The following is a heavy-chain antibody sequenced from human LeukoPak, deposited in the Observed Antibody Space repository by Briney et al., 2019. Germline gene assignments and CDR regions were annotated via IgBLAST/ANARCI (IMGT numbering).Heavy chain of an antibody. CDR2: INPNSGGT. CDR3: ARVPERLSGIDI. J-gene: IGHJ3*02. CDR1: GYTFTGYY. Sequence: ASVTVSFKASGYTFTGYYMHWVRQAPGQGREWMGWINPNSGGTNYAQKFQGRVTMTRDTSISTAYMELSRLRSDDTAVYYCARVPERLSGIDIWGQGTMATVSS. D-gene: IGHD1-1*01. V-gene: IGHV1-2*02.